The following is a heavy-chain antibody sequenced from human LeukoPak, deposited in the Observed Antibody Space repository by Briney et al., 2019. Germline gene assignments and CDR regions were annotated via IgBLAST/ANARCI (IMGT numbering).Heavy chain of an antibody. Sequence: GGSLRLSCAASGFTFSSYAMTWVRQAPGKGLEWVSVISRSGIKTNYADSVRGRFTISRDNSKNTLYLQMNSLRAEDTALYYCAKDLRACTGGSCDQYGMDVWGQGTTVTVSS. J-gene: IGHJ6*02. V-gene: IGHV3-23*01. D-gene: IGHD2-8*02. CDR2: ISRSGIKT. CDR1: GFTFSSYA. CDR3: AKDLRACTGGSCDQYGMDV.